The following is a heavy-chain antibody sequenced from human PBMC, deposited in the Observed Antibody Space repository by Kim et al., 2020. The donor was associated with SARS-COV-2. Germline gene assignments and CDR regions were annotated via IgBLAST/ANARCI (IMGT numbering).Heavy chain of an antibody. Sequence: SETLYLTCTVSGGSISSSSYYWGWIRQPPGKGLEWIGSIYYSGSTYYNPSLKSRVTISVDTSKNQFSLKLSSVTAADTAVYYCARPHGGGDTPLDYWGQGTLVTVSS. CDR2: IYYSGST. V-gene: IGHV4-39*01. J-gene: IGHJ4*02. D-gene: IGHD2-15*01. CDR1: GGSISSSSYY. CDR3: ARPHGGGDTPLDY.